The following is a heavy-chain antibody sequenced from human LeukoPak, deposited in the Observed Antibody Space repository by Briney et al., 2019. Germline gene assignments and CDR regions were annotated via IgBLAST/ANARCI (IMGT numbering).Heavy chain of an antibody. D-gene: IGHD1-14*01. Sequence: GGPLRLSCAASGFTFSSYWMHWVRQAPGKGLVWVSRTNSDGSSTSYADSVKGRFTISRDNAKNTLYLQMNSLRAEDTAVYYCARDIRSLWDYWGQGTLVTVSS. V-gene: IGHV3-74*01. CDR3: ARDIRSLWDY. J-gene: IGHJ4*02. CDR2: TNSDGSST. CDR1: GFTFSSYW.